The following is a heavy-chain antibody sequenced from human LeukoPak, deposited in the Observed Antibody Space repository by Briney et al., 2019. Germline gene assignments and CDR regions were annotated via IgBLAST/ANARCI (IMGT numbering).Heavy chain of an antibody. V-gene: IGHV3-23*01. CDR3: AKNGGSSGYPYYFDY. CDR1: GFIVSNYA. Sequence: GGSLRLSCAASGFIVSNYAMSWVRQAPGKGLEWVSSISVSGSSTYYADSVKGRFTLSRDISKNTLYLQMNSLRAEDTAVYYCAKNGGSSGYPYYFDYWGQGILVTVSS. D-gene: IGHD3-22*01. CDR2: ISVSGSST. J-gene: IGHJ4*02.